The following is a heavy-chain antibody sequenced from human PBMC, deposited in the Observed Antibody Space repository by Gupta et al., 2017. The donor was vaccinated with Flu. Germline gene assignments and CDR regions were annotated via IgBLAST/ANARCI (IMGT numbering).Heavy chain of an antibody. CDR3: TRQDHSRITGSIGAFDI. CDR2: IYYSGST. Sequence: QLQLQESGPGLVKPSETLSLPCTVSAGSISSSSYYWGWIRQPPGKGLEWIGSIYYSGSTYYNPSLKSRVTISVDTSKNQFSLKLSSVTAADTAVYYCTRQDHSRITGSIGAFDIWGQGTMVTVSS. CDR1: AGSISSSSYY. D-gene: IGHD1-7*01. V-gene: IGHV4-39*01. J-gene: IGHJ3*02.